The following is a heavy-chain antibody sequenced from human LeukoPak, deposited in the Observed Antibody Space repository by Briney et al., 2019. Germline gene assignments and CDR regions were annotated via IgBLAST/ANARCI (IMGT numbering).Heavy chain of an antibody. CDR3: AKEGVPVAGTRRRYFDS. CDR2: ISGSGGST. CDR1: GFSFSNYA. Sequence: GGSLRLSCAASGFSFSNYAMSWVRQAPGKGLEWVSGISGSGGSTFYADSVKGRFTISRDNTKNTLYLQMKSLRAEDTAVYYCAKEGVPVAGTRRRYFDSWGQGTLVTVSS. D-gene: IGHD6-19*01. V-gene: IGHV3-23*01. J-gene: IGHJ4*02.